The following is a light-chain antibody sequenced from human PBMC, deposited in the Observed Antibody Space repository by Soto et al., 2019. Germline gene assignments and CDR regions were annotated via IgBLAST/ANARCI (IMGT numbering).Light chain of an antibody. Sequence: EIVLTQSPGTLSLSPGESATLSCRASQSVGSPYLAWYQQKPGQAPRLLIFGAFSRATGIPDRFSGSGSGTHFTLTISRLEPEDFAVYYGHHYGSGWTFGQGTKVEIK. V-gene: IGKV3-20*01. J-gene: IGKJ1*01. CDR1: QSVGSPY. CDR3: HHYGSGWT. CDR2: GAF.